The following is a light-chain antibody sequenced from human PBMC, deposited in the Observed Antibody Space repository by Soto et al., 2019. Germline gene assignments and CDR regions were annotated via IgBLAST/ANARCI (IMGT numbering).Light chain of an antibody. CDR1: QSLVPSDGNTY. Sequence: DIVLTQAPLSSPVTLGQPASISCRSSQSLVPSDGNTYLSWLHQRPGQPPRLLIYKISKRFSGVPDRFSGSGAGTDFTLTITRVEAEDVGVYYCMQATHSPWAFGQGTKVEIK. CDR2: KIS. V-gene: IGKV2-24*01. J-gene: IGKJ1*01. CDR3: MQATHSPWA.